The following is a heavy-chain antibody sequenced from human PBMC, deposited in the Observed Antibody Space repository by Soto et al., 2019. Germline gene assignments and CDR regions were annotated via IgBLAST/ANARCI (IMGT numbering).Heavy chain of an antibody. CDR3: ARTPDILTGYFDY. CDR1: GGTFSSYT. V-gene: IGHV1-69*02. Sequence: SVKVSCKASGGTFSSYTISWVRQAPGQGLEWMGRIISILGIANYAQKFQGRVTITADKSTSTAYMELSSLRSEDTAVYYCARTPDILTGYFDYWGQGTLVSVSS. D-gene: IGHD3-9*01. CDR2: IISILGIA. J-gene: IGHJ4*02.